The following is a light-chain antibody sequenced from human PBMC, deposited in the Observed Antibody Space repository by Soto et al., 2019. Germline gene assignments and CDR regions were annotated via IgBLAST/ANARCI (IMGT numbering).Light chain of an antibody. J-gene: IGLJ2*01. CDR1: TGAVTSGHY. Sequence: QTVVTQEPSLTVSPGGTVTLTCGSSTGAVTSGHYPYWFQQKPGQPTRTLIYDTSNTHSWTPARFSGSLLGGKAALTLSGAQPEDEAEYYCLLSYSGARVFGGGTKLTVL. CDR2: DTS. CDR3: LLSYSGARV. V-gene: IGLV7-46*01.